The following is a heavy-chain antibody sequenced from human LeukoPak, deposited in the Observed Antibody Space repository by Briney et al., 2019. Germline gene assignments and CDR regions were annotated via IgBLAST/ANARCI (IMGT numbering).Heavy chain of an antibody. V-gene: IGHV4-34*01. D-gene: IGHD3-3*01. CDR2: INHSGTT. J-gene: IGHJ5*02. CDR1: GGSFSGYH. Sequence: SETLSLTCAVYGGSFSGYHWSWIRQSPGKGLEWIGEINHSGTTNYNPSLKSRVPISVDTSKNQFSLKLTSVTAADTAVYYCASSTIFGVVANWFDPWGQGMLVTVSS. CDR3: ASSTIFGVVANWFDP.